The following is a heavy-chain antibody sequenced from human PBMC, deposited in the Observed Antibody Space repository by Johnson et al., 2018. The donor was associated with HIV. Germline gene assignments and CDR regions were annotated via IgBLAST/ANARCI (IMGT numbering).Heavy chain of an antibody. V-gene: IGHV3-7*03. CDR1: GFTFSSYW. Sequence: VQLVESGGGLVQPGGSPRLSCAASGFTFSSYWMSWVRQAPGKGLEWVANIKQDGSEKYYVDSVKGRFTISRDSAKNSPYLQMNSLRAEDTAVYYCARPTIAARPDAFDIWGQGTMVTVSS. CDR3: ARPTIAARPDAFDI. D-gene: IGHD6-6*01. J-gene: IGHJ3*02. CDR2: IKQDGSEK.